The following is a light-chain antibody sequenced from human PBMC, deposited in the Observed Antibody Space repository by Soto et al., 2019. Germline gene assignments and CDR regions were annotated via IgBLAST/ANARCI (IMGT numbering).Light chain of an antibody. CDR3: QQYHNWPPWT. V-gene: IGKV3-15*01. J-gene: IGKJ1*01. CDR1: QSVSSK. CDR2: GAS. Sequence: IVGTQSPATLSLSPGERATLSCRASQSVSSKLAWYQQKPGQAPRLLVYGASTRATGIPARFSGSGSETELTLTITSLQPEDFAVYYCQQYHNWPPWTFGQGTKVDIK.